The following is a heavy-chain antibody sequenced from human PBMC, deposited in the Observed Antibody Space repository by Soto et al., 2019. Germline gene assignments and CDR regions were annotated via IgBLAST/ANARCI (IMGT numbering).Heavy chain of an antibody. CDR2: IRSKAYGGTT. CDR3: TSHLEYCSGGSSFDS. CDR1: GFTFGDYA. V-gene: IGHV3-49*03. J-gene: IGHJ4*02. D-gene: IGHD2-15*01. Sequence: GGSLRLSCTASGFTFGDYAMSWFRQAPGKGLEWVGFIRSKAYGGTTEYAASVKGRFTISRDDSKSIAYLQMNSLKTEDTAVYYCTSHLEYCSGGSSFDSWGKETRVTVPS.